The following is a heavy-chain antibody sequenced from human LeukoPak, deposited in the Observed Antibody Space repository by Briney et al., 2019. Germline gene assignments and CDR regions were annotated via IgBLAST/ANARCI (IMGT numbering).Heavy chain of an antibody. CDR2: IYSGDTT. J-gene: IGHJ4*02. D-gene: IGHD3-22*01. CDR1: GFTVSSTC. Sequence: GGSLRLSCAASGFTVSSTCMSWVRQAPGKGLEWVSFIYSGDTTYYTDSVKGRFTISRDNSKNTLYLQMNSLRAEDTAVYYCVRDDDRPDNGLDYWGQGTLVTVSS. V-gene: IGHV3-66*01. CDR3: VRDDDRPDNGLDY.